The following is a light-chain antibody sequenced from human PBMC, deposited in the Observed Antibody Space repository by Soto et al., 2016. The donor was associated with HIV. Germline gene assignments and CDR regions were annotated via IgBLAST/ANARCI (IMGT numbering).Light chain of an antibody. V-gene: IGKV1-16*02. CDR2: AAS. J-gene: IGKJ2*01. CDR3: LQDYSYPFT. Sequence: DIQMTQSPSSLSASVGDRVTITCRASQDINNYLAWFQQKPGKAPKSLIYAASTLQSGVSSKFSGSGSGTDFTLTISSLQPEDSASYFCLQDYSYPFTFGRGPSCRSN. CDR1: QDINNY.